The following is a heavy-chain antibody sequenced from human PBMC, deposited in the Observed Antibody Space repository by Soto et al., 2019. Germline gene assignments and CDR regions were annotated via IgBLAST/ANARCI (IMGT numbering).Heavy chain of an antibody. CDR1: GFTVSSNY. CDR3: VRTRGQSGYGRFDY. V-gene: IGHV3-66*01. Sequence: EVQLVESGGGLVQPGGSLRLSCAASGFTVSSNYMSWVRQAPGQGLEWVSVLYSGGSTYYPDYVKCRFNISRDNSKNTLYLEMNSLRAEDTAVYYCVRTRGQSGYGRFDYWGQGTMVIVST. J-gene: IGHJ4*02. D-gene: IGHD5-12*01. CDR2: LYSGGST.